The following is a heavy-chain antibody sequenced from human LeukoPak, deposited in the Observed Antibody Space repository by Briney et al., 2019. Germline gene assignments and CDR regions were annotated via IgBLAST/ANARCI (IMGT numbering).Heavy chain of an antibody. CDR3: ATNFDLVVVTPVKF. D-gene: IGHD4-23*01. J-gene: IGHJ4*02. V-gene: IGHV1-8*01. CDR1: GYTFTSYD. Sequence: ASVKVSCKASGYTFTSYDINWVRQATGQGLEWMGWMNPNSGNTGYAQKFQGRVTITADTSTDTAYMELSSLRSEDTAVYYCATNFDLVVVTPVKFWGQGTLVTVSS. CDR2: MNPNSGNT.